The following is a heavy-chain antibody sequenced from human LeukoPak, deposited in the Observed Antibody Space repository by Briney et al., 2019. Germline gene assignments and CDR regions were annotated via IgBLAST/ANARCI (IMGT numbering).Heavy chain of an antibody. CDR1: GFTFSSYG. CDR2: IWYDGSNK. D-gene: IGHD1-7*01. CDR3: AKDAFITGTTD. J-gene: IGHJ4*02. Sequence: AGSLSLSCAASGFTFSSYGMHWVRQAPGKGLEGVAVIWYDGSNKYYADSVKGRFTISRDNSKNTLYLQMNSLRAEDTAVYFWAKDAFITGTTDWGQGTLVTVSS. V-gene: IGHV3-33*06.